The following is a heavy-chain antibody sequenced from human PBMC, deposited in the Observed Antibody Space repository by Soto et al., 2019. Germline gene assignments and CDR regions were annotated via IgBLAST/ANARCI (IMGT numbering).Heavy chain of an antibody. CDR1: GFTFSDTW. CDR3: VKGEYGYTVGGS. J-gene: IGHJ4*02. CDR2: INPDGNGK. D-gene: IGHD2-2*02. V-gene: IGHV3-7*03. Sequence: EVQLVESGGGLVQPGGSLRLSCAASGFTFSDTWMTWVRQAPGKGLEWVANINPDGNGKEYGGSVKGRFTISRDNAKNSLYLKSDGLPAGNTPFFYGVKGEYGYTVGGSGGQGTLFTVSS.